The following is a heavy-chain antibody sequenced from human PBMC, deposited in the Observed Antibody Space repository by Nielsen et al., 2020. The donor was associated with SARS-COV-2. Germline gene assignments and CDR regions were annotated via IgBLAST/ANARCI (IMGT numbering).Heavy chain of an antibody. J-gene: IGHJ4*02. CDR3: ARRHSTMTGDDY. V-gene: IGHV5-51*01. CDR2: IYPGDSDT. CDR1: GYSFTNYW. D-gene: IGHD5/OR15-5a*01. Sequence: GESLKISCTGSGYSFTNYWIGWVRQMPGKGLEWVGIIYPGDSDTRYSPSFQGQVTISADKSITTAYLQWSSLKASDTAMYYCARRHSTMTGDDYWGQGTLVTVSS.